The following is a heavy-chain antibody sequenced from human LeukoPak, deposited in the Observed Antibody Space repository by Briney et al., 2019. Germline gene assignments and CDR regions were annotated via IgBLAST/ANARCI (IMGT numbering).Heavy chain of an antibody. CDR3: AIPQYYYGSGTYQTFDY. CDR2: ISGSGDST. CDR1: GFTFSNYA. V-gene: IGHV3-23*01. D-gene: IGHD3-10*01. J-gene: IGHJ4*02. Sequence: GGSLRLSCAASGFTFSNYALNWVRQAPGKGLEWVSPISGSGDSTYYGDSVKGRFTISRGNSKNTLYLQMNSLRAEDTAVYYCAIPQYYYGSGTYQTFDYWGQGTLVTVSS.